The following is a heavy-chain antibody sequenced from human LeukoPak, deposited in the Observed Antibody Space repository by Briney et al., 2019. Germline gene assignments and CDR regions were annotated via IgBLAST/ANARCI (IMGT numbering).Heavy chain of an antibody. CDR1: GYSISSGYY. Sequence: PSETLSLTCAASGYSISSGYYWGWIRQPPGKGLEWIGSIYHSGSTYYNPSLKSRVTISVDTSKNQFSLKLSSVTAADTAVYYCARDMEWLNDYWGQGTLVTVSS. V-gene: IGHV4-38-2*02. CDR2: IYHSGST. J-gene: IGHJ4*02. CDR3: ARDMEWLNDY. D-gene: IGHD3-3*01.